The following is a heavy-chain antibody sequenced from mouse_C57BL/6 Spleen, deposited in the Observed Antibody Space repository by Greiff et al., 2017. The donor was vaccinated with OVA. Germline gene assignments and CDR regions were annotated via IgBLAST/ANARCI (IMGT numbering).Heavy chain of an antibody. V-gene: IGHV3-6*01. J-gene: IGHJ2*01. CDR3: ARGSYYFDY. CDR2: ISYDGSN. CDR1: GYSITSGYY. Sequence: EVKLQESGPGLVKPSQSLSLTCSVTGYSITSGYYWNWIRQFPGNKLEWMGYISYDGSNNYNPSLKNRISITRDTSKNQVFLKLNSVTTEDTATYYCARGSYYFDYWGQGTTLTVSS.